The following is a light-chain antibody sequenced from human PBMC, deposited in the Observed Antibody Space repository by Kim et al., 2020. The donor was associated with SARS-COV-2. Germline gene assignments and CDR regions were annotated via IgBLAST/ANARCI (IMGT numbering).Light chain of an antibody. V-gene: IGLV3-19*01. CDR2: GKN. CDR3: NSRDSSGNLNWV. Sequence: LVQPVSITCQGDSLRSYYASWYQQKPGQAPVLVIYGKNNRPSGIPDRFSGSSSGNTASLTITGAQAEDEADYYCNSRDSSGNLNWVFGGGTQLTVL. CDR1: SLRSYY. J-gene: IGLJ3*02.